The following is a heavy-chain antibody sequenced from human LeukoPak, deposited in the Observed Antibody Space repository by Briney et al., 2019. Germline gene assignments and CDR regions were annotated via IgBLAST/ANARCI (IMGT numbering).Heavy chain of an antibody. D-gene: IGHD3-10*01. V-gene: IGHV1-46*01. Sequence: ASAKVSCKASGYTFTSYYMHWVRQAPGQGLEWIGIINPSGGSTSYPQKFQGRVTLTRDTSTSTVYMELSSLRSEDTAVYYCARAQYGSGSLAHFDYWGQGNLVTVSS. CDR2: INPSGGST. CDR1: GYTFTSYY. J-gene: IGHJ4*02. CDR3: ARAQYGSGSLAHFDY.